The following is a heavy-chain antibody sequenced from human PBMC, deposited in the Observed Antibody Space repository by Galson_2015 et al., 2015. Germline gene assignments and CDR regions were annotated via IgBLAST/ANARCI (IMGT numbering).Heavy chain of an antibody. Sequence: SLRLSCAASGFAFSSYTMSWVRQSPGRGLEWVSSISGSSSHIYYADSVKGRFIISRDNARNSLSLQMNSLRAEDTAVYYCARQLGIGSAIDYWGQGTLVTVSS. V-gene: IGHV3-21*01. CDR1: GFAFSSYT. CDR2: ISGSSSHI. J-gene: IGHJ4*02. D-gene: IGHD7-27*01. CDR3: ARQLGIGSAIDY.